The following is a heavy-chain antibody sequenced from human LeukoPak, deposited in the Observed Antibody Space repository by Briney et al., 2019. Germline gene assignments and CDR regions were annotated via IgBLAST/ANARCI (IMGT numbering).Heavy chain of an antibody. V-gene: IGHV1-2*02. J-gene: IGHJ5*02. Sequence: ASVKVSCKASGYTFTGYYMHWVRQAPGQGLEWMGWINPNSGGTNYAQKFQGRVTMTSDTSISTAYMELSRLRSDDTAVYYCARDRGYSSSDWFDPWGQGTLVTVSS. CDR1: GYTFTGYY. D-gene: IGHD6-6*01. CDR3: ARDRGYSSSDWFDP. CDR2: INPNSGGT.